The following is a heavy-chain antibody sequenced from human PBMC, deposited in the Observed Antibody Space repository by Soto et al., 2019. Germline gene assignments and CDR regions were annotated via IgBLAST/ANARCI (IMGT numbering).Heavy chain of an antibody. V-gene: IGHV1-46*02. CDR3: ARGQIGRLRGLDY. CDR1: GNTFNTDY. D-gene: IGHD3-10*01. CDR2: INPSGGSA. J-gene: IGHJ4*02. Sequence: QVQLVQSGAEVKNPGASVKVSCKASGNTFNTDYLHWVRQAPGQGLEWMGIINPSGGSASYAQKFQGRVTMTRDTSTSTEYMELSSLRSDDTAVYYCARGQIGRLRGLDYWGQGTLLTVSS.